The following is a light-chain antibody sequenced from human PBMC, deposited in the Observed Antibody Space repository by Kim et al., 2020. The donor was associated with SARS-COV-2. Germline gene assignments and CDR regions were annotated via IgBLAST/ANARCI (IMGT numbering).Light chain of an antibody. V-gene: IGKV1-5*01. J-gene: IGKJ4*01. CDR2: DAS. CDR3: QQYESVSPC. CDR1: QSISRR. Sequence: DIQMTQSPSTLSASVGDRLTITCRASQSISRRLAWYQQKSRRAPSLLMYDASSLESGVPSMFSGSGTGTEFKLTISSLQPDDFATYYYQQYESVSPCFGGGTKADIK.